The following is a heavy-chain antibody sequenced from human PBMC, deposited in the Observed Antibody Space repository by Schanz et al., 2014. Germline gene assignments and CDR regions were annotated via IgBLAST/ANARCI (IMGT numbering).Heavy chain of an antibody. CDR3: ARDRTGRGVFEI. D-gene: IGHD1-1*01. Sequence: EVQLVESGGGLVQPGGSLRLSCAASRFTFSDYWMSWVRQAPGKGLEWVANMNQDGSVKNYVDSVKGRFTISRDNAKNSLYLQMNSLRAEDTAVYYCARDRTGRGVFEIWGQGTMVTVSS. J-gene: IGHJ3*02. CDR1: RFTFSDYW. CDR2: MNQDGSVK. V-gene: IGHV3-7*03.